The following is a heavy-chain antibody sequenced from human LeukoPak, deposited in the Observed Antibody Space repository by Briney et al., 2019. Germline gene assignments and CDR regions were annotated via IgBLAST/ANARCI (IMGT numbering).Heavy chain of an antibody. Sequence: GASVKVSCKASGYTFTNYDINWVRQATGQGPEWMGWMNANSGNRGYARKFQGRVTLTRNTPISTAYMELSSLRSEDTAVYYCARGEAYSTNWYTDYWGQGTLLTVSS. CDR3: ARGEAYSTNWYTDY. J-gene: IGHJ4*02. CDR1: GYTFTNYD. D-gene: IGHD6-13*01. V-gene: IGHV1-8*01. CDR2: MNANSGNR.